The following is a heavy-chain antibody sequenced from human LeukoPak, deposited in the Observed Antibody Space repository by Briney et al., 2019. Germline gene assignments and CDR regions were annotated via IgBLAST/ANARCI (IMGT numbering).Heavy chain of an antibody. CDR2: IFPSGGEI. D-gene: IGHD3-10*01. V-gene: IGHV3-23*01. J-gene: IGHJ6*03. Sequence: GGSLRLSCEASGFTFSTFAMIWVRQPPGKGLEWVSSIFPSGGEIHYADSVRGRFTISRDNSKSTLSLQMNSLRAEDTAVYYCAKDGVWIGEKKANMDIWGKGTTV. CDR3: AKDGVWIGEKKANMDI. CDR1: GFTFSTFA.